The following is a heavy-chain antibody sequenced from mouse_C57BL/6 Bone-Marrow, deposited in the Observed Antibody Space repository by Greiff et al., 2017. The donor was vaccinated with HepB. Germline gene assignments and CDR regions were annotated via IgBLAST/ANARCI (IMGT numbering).Heavy chain of an antibody. CDR3: TAGDGYYWFAY. J-gene: IGHJ3*01. Sequence: EVMLVESGGGLVQPGGSMKLSCVASGFTFSNYWMNWVRQSPEKGLEWVAQIRLKSDNYATHYAESVKGRFTISRDDSKSSVYLQMNNLRAEDTGIYYCTAGDGYYWFAYWGQGTLVTVSA. CDR1: GFTFSNYW. D-gene: IGHD2-3*01. V-gene: IGHV6-3*01. CDR2: IRLKSDNYAT.